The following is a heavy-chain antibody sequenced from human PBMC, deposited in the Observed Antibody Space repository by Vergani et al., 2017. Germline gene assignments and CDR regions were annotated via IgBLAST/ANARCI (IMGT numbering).Heavy chain of an antibody. D-gene: IGHD3-3*01. V-gene: IGHV4-39*07. J-gene: IGHJ6*03. Sequence: QLQLQESGPGLVKPSETLSLICTVSGGSINPSSSFWGWIRQSPGKGLEWIGSINYVGRTYYIPSLKSRLTMTVDTSKNEFSVSVTSMTAADTAVYFCARGWVSRDFWSGLYHHFYMDVWGKGTTVTVS. CDR3: ARGWVSRDFWSGLYHHFYMDV. CDR1: GGSINPSSSF. CDR2: INYVGRT.